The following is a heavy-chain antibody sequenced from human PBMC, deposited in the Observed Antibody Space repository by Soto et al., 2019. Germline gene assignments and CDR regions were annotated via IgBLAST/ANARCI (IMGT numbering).Heavy chain of an antibody. CDR3: ARHTLTDYGDYVAFDI. J-gene: IGHJ3*02. Sequence: LGESLKISCKGSGYSFTSYWIGWVRQMPGKGLEWMGIIYPGDSDTRYSPSFQGQVTISADKSISTAYLQWSSLKASDTAMYYCARHTLTDYGDYVAFDIWGQGTMVTVSS. CDR2: IYPGDSDT. V-gene: IGHV5-51*01. CDR1: GYSFTSYW. D-gene: IGHD4-17*01.